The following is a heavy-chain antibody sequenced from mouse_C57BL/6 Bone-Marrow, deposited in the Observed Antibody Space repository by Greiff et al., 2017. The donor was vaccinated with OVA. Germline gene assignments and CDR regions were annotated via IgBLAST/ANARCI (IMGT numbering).Heavy chain of an antibody. Sequence: VQLQQPGAELVKPGASVKLSCKASGYTFTSYGISWVKQRTGQGLEWIGEIYPRSGNTYYNEKFKGKATLTAYKSSSTAYMELRSLTSEDSAVYFCARDGKGEAYWGQGTLVTVSA. J-gene: IGHJ3*01. CDR1: GYTFTSYG. V-gene: IGHV1-81*01. CDR3: ARDGKGEAY. D-gene: IGHD2-1*01. CDR2: IYPRSGNT.